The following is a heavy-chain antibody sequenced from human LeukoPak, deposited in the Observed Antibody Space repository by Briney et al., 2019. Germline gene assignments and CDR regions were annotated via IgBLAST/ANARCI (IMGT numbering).Heavy chain of an antibody. D-gene: IGHD3-10*01. CDR2: IYYSGST. CDR1: GGSISSYY. CDR3: ARSVHDVLLWFGESLGNWFDP. J-gene: IGHJ5*02. V-gene: IGHV4-59*01. Sequence: SETLSLTCTVSGGSISSYYWSWIRQPPGKGLEWFGYIYYSGSTNYNPSLKSRVTISVDTSKNQFSLKLSSVTAADTAVYYCARSVHDVLLWFGESLGNWFDPWGQGTLVTVSS.